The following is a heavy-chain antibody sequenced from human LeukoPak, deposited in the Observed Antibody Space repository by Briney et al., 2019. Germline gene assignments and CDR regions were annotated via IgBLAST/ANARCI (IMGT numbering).Heavy chain of an antibody. Sequence: SETLSLTCTVSGGSISSYYWSWIRQPPGKGLEWIGYIYYSGSTNYNPSLKSRVTISVDTSKNQFSLKLSSVTAADTAMYYCARDYGDYVGNFDYWGQGTLVTVSS. CDR1: GGSISSYY. D-gene: IGHD4-17*01. V-gene: IGHV4-59*01. CDR3: ARDYGDYVGNFDY. J-gene: IGHJ4*02. CDR2: IYYSGST.